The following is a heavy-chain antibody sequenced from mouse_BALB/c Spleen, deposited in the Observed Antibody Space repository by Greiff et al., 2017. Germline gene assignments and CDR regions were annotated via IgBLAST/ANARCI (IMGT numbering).Heavy chain of an antibody. V-gene: IGHV1-14*01. J-gene: IGHJ4*01. CDR3: AAVTTATLYYAMDY. D-gene: IGHD1-2*01. CDR2: INPYNDGT. CDR1: GYTFTSYV. Sequence: VHVKQSGPELVKPGASVKMSCKASGYTFTSYVMHWVKQKPGQGLEWIGYINPYNDGTKYNEKFKGKATLTSDKSSSTAYMELSSLTSEDSAVYYCAAVTTATLYYAMDYWGQGTSVTVSS.